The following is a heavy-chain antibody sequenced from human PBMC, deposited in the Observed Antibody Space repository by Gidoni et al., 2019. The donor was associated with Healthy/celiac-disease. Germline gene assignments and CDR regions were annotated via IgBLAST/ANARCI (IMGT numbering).Heavy chain of an antibody. D-gene: IGHD6-6*01. CDR2: ST. V-gene: IGHV4-39*01. CDR3: ARYSSSRDAFDI. J-gene: IGHJ3*02. Sequence: STYYNPSLKSRVTISADTSKNQFSLKLSSVTAADTAVYYCARYSSSRDAFDIWGQGTMVTVSS.